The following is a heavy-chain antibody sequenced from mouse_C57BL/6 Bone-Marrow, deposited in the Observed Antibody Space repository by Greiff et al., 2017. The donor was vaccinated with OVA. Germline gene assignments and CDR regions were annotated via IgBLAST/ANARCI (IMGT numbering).Heavy chain of an antibody. J-gene: IGHJ4*01. Sequence: VQVVESGPGLVAPSQSLSITCTVSGFSLTSYGVDWVRQPPGKGLEWLGVIWGGGSTNYNSDPMSRLSISKDNSKSQVFLKMNSLQTEDTAMYYCAKHCYGRPHAMDYWGQGTSVTVSS. CDR1: GFSLTSYG. D-gene: IGHD1-1*01. V-gene: IGHV2-9*01. CDR2: IWGGGST. CDR3: AKHCYGRPHAMDY.